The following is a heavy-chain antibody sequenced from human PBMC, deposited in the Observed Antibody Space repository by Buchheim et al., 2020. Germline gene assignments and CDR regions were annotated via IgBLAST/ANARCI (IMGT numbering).Heavy chain of an antibody. J-gene: IGHJ4*02. CDR3: ARAGHYYDSSGYYYVRSKPRLYYFDY. Sequence: QVQLQESGPGLVKPSQTLSLTCTVSGGSISSGAYYWSWIRQHPGKGLEWIGYIYNSESTYYNPSLKSRVIISVDTSKNQFSLKLSSVTAADTAVYYCARAGHYYDSSGYYYVRSKPRLYYFDYWGQGTL. CDR1: GGSISSGAYY. V-gene: IGHV4-31*03. CDR2: IYNSEST. D-gene: IGHD3-22*01.